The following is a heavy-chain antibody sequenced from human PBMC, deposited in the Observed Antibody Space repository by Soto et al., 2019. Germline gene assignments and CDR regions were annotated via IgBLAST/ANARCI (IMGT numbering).Heavy chain of an antibody. V-gene: IGHV1-3*01. J-gene: IGHJ4*02. CDR2: INAGNDNT. CDR3: ARGYCASTSCYLNFDY. CDR1: VCTFTAYA. Sequence: XSVKICCRSSVCTFTAYARDLVRQAPGQRLECMGWINAGNDNTKYSEKFQGRVTITIDTSASTAYMELSSLRSEDTAVYYCARGYCASTSCYLNFDYWGQGTLVTVSS. D-gene: IGHD2-2*01.